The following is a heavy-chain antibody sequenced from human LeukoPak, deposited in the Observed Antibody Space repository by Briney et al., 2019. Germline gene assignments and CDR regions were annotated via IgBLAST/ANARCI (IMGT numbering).Heavy chain of an antibody. J-gene: IGHJ4*02. CDR2: ISYDGSNK. CDR3: AKRGYHYDSSGYYSRTYFDY. V-gene: IGHV3-30*18. Sequence: GGSLRLSCAASGFTFSSYEMNWVRQAPGKGLEWVAVISYDGSNKYYADSVKGRFTISRDNSKNTLYLQMNSLRAEDTAVYYCAKRGYHYDSSGYYSRTYFDYWGQGTLVIVSS. CDR1: GFTFSSYE. D-gene: IGHD3-22*01.